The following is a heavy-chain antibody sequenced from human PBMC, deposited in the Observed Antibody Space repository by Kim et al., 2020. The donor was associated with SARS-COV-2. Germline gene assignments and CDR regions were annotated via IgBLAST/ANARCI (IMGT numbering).Heavy chain of an antibody. Sequence: LKSRVTISVDTSKNQFSLKLSSVTAADTAVYYCARATVTTETYYYYYGMDVWGQGTTVTVSS. J-gene: IGHJ6*02. V-gene: IGHV4-39*07. D-gene: IGHD4-17*01. CDR3: ARATVTTETYYYYYGMDV.